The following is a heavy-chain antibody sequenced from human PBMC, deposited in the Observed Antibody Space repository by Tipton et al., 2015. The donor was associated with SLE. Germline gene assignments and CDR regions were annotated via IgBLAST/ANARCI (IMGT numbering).Heavy chain of an antibody. V-gene: IGHV4-30-4*01. Sequence: TLSLTCSVSGGSISSGDYYWSWIRQPPGKGLEWIGYIYYSGSTYYNPSLKSRVTISVDTSKNQFSLKLSSVTAADTAVYYCARGGGSGWYYFDYWGQGTLVTVSS. D-gene: IGHD6-19*01. CDR2: IYYSGST. J-gene: IGHJ4*02. CDR1: GGSISSGDYY. CDR3: ARGGGSGWYYFDY.